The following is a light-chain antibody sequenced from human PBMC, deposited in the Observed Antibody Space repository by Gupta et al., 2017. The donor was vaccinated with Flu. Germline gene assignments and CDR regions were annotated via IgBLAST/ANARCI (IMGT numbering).Light chain of an antibody. CDR3: QQYGSSPLT. CDR1: QSVSSSY. V-gene: IGKV3-20*01. CDR2: GAS. J-gene: IGKJ4*01. Sequence: EIVLTQSPGTLSLSPGERATLSCRASQSVSSSYLAWYQQKPGQAPRLLIYGASSRATGIPDRFIGSGSGTDCTLTISRLEPEDFAVYYCQQYGSSPLTFGGGTKVEIK.